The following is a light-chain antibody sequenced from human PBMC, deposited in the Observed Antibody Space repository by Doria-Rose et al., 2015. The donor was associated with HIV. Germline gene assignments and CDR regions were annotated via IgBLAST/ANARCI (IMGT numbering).Light chain of an antibody. CDR1: HGISNF. V-gene: IGKV1-27*01. J-gene: IGKJ4*01. Sequence: TQSPSSLSASVGDRVTITCRASHGISNFLAWYQQKPGRVPKLLIYAASTLQSGVPSRFSGSGSGTDFSLTISTLQPEDVAIYYCQNYNSAPLTFGGGSKVEIK. CDR2: AAS. CDR3: QNYNSAPLT.